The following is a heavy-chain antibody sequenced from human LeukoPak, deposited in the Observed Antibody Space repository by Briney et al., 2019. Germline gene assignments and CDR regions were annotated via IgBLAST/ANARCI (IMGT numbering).Heavy chain of an antibody. V-gene: IGHV1-46*01. Sequence: VKVSCKASGYTFGTHWMHWVRQAPGQGLEWMGIINPSGDFRSYAQKFQGRVTVTRDMSTRTVYMELSDLEPEDTAVYYCARDYSGEWEQLTGWWFDPWGQGTLVIVSS. CDR3: ARDYSGEWEQLTGWWFDP. CDR2: INPSGDFR. J-gene: IGHJ5*02. CDR1: GYTFGTHW. D-gene: IGHD1-26*01.